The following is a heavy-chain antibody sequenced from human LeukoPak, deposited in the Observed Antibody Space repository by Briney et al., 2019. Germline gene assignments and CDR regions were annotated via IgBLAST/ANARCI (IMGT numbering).Heavy chain of an antibody. Sequence: MPSETLSLTCAVYGASFSGYYWSWIRQPPGKGLEWIGEIHYSGSTNYNPSLKSRVTISGDTSKNQFSLKLSSVTAADTAVYYCASGYYDSSGSVDYWGQGTLVTVSS. D-gene: IGHD3-22*01. CDR1: GASFSGYY. CDR3: ASGYYDSSGSVDY. V-gene: IGHV4-34*01. J-gene: IGHJ4*02. CDR2: IHYSGST.